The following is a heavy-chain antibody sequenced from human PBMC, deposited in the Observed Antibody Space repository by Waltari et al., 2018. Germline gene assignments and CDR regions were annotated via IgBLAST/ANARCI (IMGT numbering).Heavy chain of an antibody. V-gene: IGHV3-30*02. CDR2: IRSEVKNK. CDR1: GFTFSSYV. Sequence: QVHLVESGGGVVQPGGSLRLPCAASGFTFSSYVMNWVRQAPGKGLGGVAFIRSEVKNKYYVDSVKGRFTISRDNSKNTLYLQMNSLRAEDTAVYYCAKELSTAWFDFWGQGTLVTVSS. D-gene: IGHD2-21*02. J-gene: IGHJ4*02. CDR3: AKELSTAWFDF.